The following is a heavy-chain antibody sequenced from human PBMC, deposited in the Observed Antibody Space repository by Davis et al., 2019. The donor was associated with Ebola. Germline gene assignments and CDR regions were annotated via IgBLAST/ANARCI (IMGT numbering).Heavy chain of an antibody. Sequence: SETLSLTCTVSGCSINTYSWRWIRQLPGKGLERTGNIHYLGNTNYNPSLKSRVTMSADTSKNQFSLKLSSVNAADTAVYYCARGNYGDYIVLYYYNMDVWGQGTTVTVSS. D-gene: IGHD4-17*01. CDR1: GCSINTYS. CDR2: IHYLGNT. J-gene: IGHJ6*02. CDR3: ARGNYGDYIVLYYYNMDV. V-gene: IGHV4-59*01.